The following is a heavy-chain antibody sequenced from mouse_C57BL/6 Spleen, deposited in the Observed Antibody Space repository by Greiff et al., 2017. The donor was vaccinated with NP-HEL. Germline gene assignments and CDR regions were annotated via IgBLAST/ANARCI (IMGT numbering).Heavy chain of an antibody. D-gene: IGHD2-10*01. Sequence: VQLQQPGAELAKPGASVKMSCKASGYTFTSYWITWVKQRPGQGLEWIGDIYPGSGSTNYNEKFKSKATLTVDTSSSTAYMQLSSLTSEDSAVYYCARPPSYRYAMDYWGQGTSVTVSS. CDR3: ARPPSYRYAMDY. CDR1: GYTFTSYW. J-gene: IGHJ4*01. CDR2: IYPGSGST. V-gene: IGHV1-55*01.